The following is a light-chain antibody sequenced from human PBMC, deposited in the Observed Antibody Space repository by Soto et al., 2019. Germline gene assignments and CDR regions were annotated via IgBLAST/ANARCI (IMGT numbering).Light chain of an antibody. J-gene: IGKJ1*01. Sequence: EIVLTQSPGNLSLSPGERATLSCRASQSVSSSWLAWYHQKPGQAPRLLIYGASSRATGIPDRFSGSVSGTDFTLTISRLEPEDSAVFYCQQYGSSPWTFGQGTKVEIK. CDR3: QQYGSSPWT. V-gene: IGKV3-20*01. CDR2: GAS. CDR1: QSVSSSW.